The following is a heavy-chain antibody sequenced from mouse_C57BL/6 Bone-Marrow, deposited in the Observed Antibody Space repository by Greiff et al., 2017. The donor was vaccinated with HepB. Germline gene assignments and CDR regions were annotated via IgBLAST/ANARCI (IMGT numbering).Heavy chain of an antibody. CDR2: INYDGSST. CDR1: GFTFSDYY. D-gene: IGHD1-1*01. Sequence: EVMLVESEGGLVQPGSSMKLSCTASGFTFSDYYMAWVRQVPEKGLEWVANINYDGSSTYYLDSLKSRFIISRDNAKNILYLQMSSLKSEDTATYYCARALYYYGSSPLYAMDYWGQGTSVTVSS. CDR3: ARALYYYGSSPLYAMDY. J-gene: IGHJ4*01. V-gene: IGHV5-16*01.